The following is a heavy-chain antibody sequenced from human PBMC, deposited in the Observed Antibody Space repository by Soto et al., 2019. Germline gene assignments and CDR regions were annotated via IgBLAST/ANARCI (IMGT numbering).Heavy chain of an antibody. D-gene: IGHD6-19*01. J-gene: IGHJ4*01. CDR2: ITPLLGIT. CDR3: ARGPSGTGYPIDF. Sequence: QVQLVQSGAEVKKPGSSVKVSCKASGGSFSSFTITWVRQARGQGLEWMGRITPLLGITNYAQKFQGRVTITADKSTSTVYMELSSLRFEDTAVYYCARGPSGTGYPIDFWGQGTLVTVSS. CDR1: GGSFSSFT. V-gene: IGHV1-69*02.